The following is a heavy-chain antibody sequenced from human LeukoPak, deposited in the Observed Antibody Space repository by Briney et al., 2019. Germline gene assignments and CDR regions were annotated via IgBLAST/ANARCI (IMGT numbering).Heavy chain of an antibody. CDR1: GGSISSYY. V-gene: IGHV4-59*01. CDR2: IYYSGST. J-gene: IGHJ5*02. Sequence: SETQSLTCTVSGGSISSYYWSWIRQPPGKGLEWIGYIYYSGSTNYNPSLKSRVTISVDTSKNQFSLRLNSVTAADTAVYYCARSRAFNSGAFDPWGQGSLVTVSS. D-gene: IGHD1-26*01. CDR3: ARSRAFNSGAFDP.